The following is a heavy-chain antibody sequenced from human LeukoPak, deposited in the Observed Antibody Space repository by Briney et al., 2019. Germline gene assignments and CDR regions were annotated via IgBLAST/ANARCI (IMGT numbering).Heavy chain of an antibody. Sequence: PGGSLRLSCSASRFTFSRFAMHWVSQAPGKGLEYVSAISSNGGSTYYADSVKGRFTISRDNSKNTLYLQVSSLRAEDTAVYYCVTLPLYNACDYYSDYWGQGTLVTVSS. CDR1: RFTFSRFA. J-gene: IGHJ4*02. D-gene: IGHD5-12*01. CDR3: VTLPLYNACDYYSDY. CDR2: ISSNGGST. V-gene: IGHV3-64D*06.